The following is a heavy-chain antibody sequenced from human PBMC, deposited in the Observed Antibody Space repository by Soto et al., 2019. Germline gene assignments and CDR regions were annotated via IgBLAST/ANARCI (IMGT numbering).Heavy chain of an antibody. CDR3: ARDIGSYAYGEGY. V-gene: IGHV4-4*07. J-gene: IGHJ4*02. Sequence: PSETLSLTCSVSGGSINSYWWSWIRQPAGKGLEWIGRVYSSGTTDYNPSLNSRATLSVETSKNPFSLKLSSVTAADTAVYYCARDIGSYAYGEGYWGQGIQVTV. CDR1: GGSINSYW. CDR2: VYSSGTT. D-gene: IGHD3-10*01.